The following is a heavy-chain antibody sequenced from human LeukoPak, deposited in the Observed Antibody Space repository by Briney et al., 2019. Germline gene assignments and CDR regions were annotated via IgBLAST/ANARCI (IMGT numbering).Heavy chain of an antibody. D-gene: IGHD3-10*01. Sequence: GGSLRLSCSISGVTFSNYYMSWIRQTPDRGLEGISYISNSADTIYYADSVEGRFTISRDNAKNSLFLQMNSLKAEDTAVYYCAAWFGETHSWGQGTLVTVSS. J-gene: IGHJ5*02. CDR1: GVTFSNYY. CDR2: ISNSADTI. CDR3: AAWFGETHS. V-gene: IGHV3-11*01.